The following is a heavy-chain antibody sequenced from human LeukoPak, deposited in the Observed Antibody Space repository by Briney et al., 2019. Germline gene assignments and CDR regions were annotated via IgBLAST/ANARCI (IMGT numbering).Heavy chain of an antibody. J-gene: IGHJ5*02. CDR1: GDSVSINSAT. CDR3: ARIKGSGINWFDR. CDR2: TYYRSKWYN. Sequence: SQTLSLTCAISGDSVSINSATWHWIRQSPSRGLEWLGRTYYRSKWYNDYAVSVKSRISINSDTSKNQFSLRLHSVTPEDTAVYYCARIKGSGINWFDRWGQGTLVTVSS. D-gene: IGHD6-13*01. V-gene: IGHV6-1*01.